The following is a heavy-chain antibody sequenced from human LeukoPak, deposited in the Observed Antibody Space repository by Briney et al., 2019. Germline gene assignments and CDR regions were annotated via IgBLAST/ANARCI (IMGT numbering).Heavy chain of an antibody. J-gene: IGHJ4*02. D-gene: IGHD5-18*01. Sequence: GGSLRLSCAASGLTFSNAWMSWVRQAPGKGLEWVGRIKSKTDGGTTDYAAPVKGRFTISRDDSKNTLYLQMNSLKPEDTAVYYCTRGAFFDTFDYWGQGTLVTVSS. V-gene: IGHV3-15*01. CDR1: GLTFSNAW. CDR2: IKSKTDGGTT. CDR3: TRGAFFDTFDY.